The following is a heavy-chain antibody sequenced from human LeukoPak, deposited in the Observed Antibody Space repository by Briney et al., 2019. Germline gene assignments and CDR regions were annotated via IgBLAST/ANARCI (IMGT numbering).Heavy chain of an antibody. V-gene: IGHV3-23*01. CDR2: ISGSGGST. CDR3: AMGVPPGKNYYYYMDV. J-gene: IGHJ6*03. D-gene: IGHD1-26*01. Sequence: GGSLRLSCAASGFTFSSYAMSWVRQAPGKGLEWVSAISGSGGSTYYADSVKGRFTISRDNSKNTLYLQMNSLRAEDTAVYYCAMGVPPGKNYYYYMDVWGKGTTVTVSS. CDR1: GFTFSSYA.